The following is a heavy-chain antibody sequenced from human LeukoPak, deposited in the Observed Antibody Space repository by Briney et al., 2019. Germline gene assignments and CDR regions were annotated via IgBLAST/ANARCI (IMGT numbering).Heavy chain of an antibody. CDR1: GFTFSSYA. CDR3: VKDVYSGYDQTFDY. Sequence: GGSLRLSCAASGFTFSSYAMSWVRQAPGKGLEWVSAISGSGGSTYYADSVKGRFTISRDNSKNTLYLQMNSLRAEDTAVYYCVKDVYSGYDQTFDYWGQGTLVTVSS. J-gene: IGHJ4*02. D-gene: IGHD5-12*01. V-gene: IGHV3-23*01. CDR2: ISGSGGST.